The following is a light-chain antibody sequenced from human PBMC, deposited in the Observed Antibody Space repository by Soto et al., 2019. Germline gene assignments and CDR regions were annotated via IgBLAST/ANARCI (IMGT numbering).Light chain of an antibody. CDR2: LEDSGNY. CDR3: ETWDSNTRV. CDR1: SGHSSYI. V-gene: IGLV4-60*02. Sequence: QPVLTQSSSASASLGSSVKLTCTLSSGHSSYIIAWHQQQPGKAPRYLMKLEDSGNYNKGSGVPDRFSGSSSGADRCLTISNLQFEDEADYYCETWDSNTRVFGGGTTLTVL. J-gene: IGLJ2*01.